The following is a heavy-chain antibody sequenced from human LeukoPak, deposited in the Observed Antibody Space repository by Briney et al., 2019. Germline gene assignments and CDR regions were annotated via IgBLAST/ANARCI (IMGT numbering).Heavy chain of an antibody. J-gene: IGHJ5*02. Sequence: ASVKVSCKASGGTFSSYAISWVRQAPGQGLEWMGGIIPIFGTANYAQKFQGRVTMTRDTSISTAYMELSRLRSDDTAVYYCASGGVAGKIAWFDPWGQGTLVTVSS. D-gene: IGHD6-19*01. CDR3: ASGGVAGKIAWFDP. CDR2: IIPIFGTA. V-gene: IGHV1-69*05. CDR1: GGTFSSYA.